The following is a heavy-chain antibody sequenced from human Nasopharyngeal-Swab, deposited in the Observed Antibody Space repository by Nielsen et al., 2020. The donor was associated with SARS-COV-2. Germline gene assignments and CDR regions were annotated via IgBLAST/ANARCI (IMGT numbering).Heavy chain of an antibody. J-gene: IGHJ5*02. CDR2: IKSKTDGGTT. CDR3: TTVHGWFDP. CDR1: GFTFSNAW. V-gene: IGHV3-15*01. Sequence: GESLKISCAASGFTFSNAWMSWVRQAPGKGLEWVSRIKSKTDGGTTDYAAPVKGRFTISRDDSKNTLYLQMNSPKTEDTAVYYCTTVHGWFDPWGQGTLVTVSS.